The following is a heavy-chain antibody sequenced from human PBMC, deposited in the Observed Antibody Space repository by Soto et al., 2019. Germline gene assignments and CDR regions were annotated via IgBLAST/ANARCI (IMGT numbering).Heavy chain of an antibody. CDR2: ISYDGSNK. J-gene: IGHJ6*02. Sequence: QVQLVESGGGVVQPGRSLRLSCAASGFTFSSYGMHWVRQAPGKGLEWVAVISYDGSNKYYADSVKGRFTISRDNSKNTLYLQMNSLRAEDTAVYYCAKDWAGVLILGMDVWGQGTTVTVSS. D-gene: IGHD3-3*01. CDR1: GFTFSSYG. CDR3: AKDWAGVLILGMDV. V-gene: IGHV3-30*18.